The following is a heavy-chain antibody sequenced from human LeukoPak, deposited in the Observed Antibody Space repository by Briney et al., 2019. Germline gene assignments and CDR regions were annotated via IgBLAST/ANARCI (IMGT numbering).Heavy chain of an antibody. V-gene: IGHV3-21*01. CDR3: ARVEQYCSGGSCHHRYFDY. J-gene: IGHJ4*02. CDR2: ISSSSSYI. CDR1: GFTFSSYS. D-gene: IGHD2-15*01. Sequence: GGSLRLCCAASGFTFSSYSMNWVRQAPGKGLEWVSSISSSSSYIYYADSVKGRFTISRDNAKNSLYLQMNSLRAEDTAVYYCARVEQYCSGGSCHHRYFDYWGQGTLVTVSS.